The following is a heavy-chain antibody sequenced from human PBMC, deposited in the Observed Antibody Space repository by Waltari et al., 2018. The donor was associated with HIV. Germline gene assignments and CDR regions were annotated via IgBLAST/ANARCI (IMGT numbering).Heavy chain of an antibody. V-gene: IGHV1-8*01. D-gene: IGHD3-10*01. CDR2: MNPNSGNT. Sequence: QVQLVQSGAEVKKPGASVKVSCKASGYTFTSYDIHWVRQATGQGLEWMGGMNPNSGNTGYAQKFQGRVTMTRNTSISTAYMELSSLRSEDTAVYYCARGPPYYYGSGSYLDYFDYWGQGTLVTVSS. J-gene: IGHJ4*02. CDR3: ARGPPYYYGSGSYLDYFDY. CDR1: GYTFTSYD.